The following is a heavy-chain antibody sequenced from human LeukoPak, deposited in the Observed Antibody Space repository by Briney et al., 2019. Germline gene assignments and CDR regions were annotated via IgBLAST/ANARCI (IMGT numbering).Heavy chain of an antibody. CDR1: GYTFNGYY. D-gene: IGHD5-18*01. J-gene: IGHJ4*02. CDR3: AREHVDTAMATMYYFDY. Sequence: ASVTVSCKASGYTFNGYYMHWVRQAPGQGLEWMGWINPNSGGTNYAQRFQGRVTMTRDTSISTAYMELSRLRSDDTAVYYCAREHVDTAMATMYYFDYWGQGTLVSVSS. V-gene: IGHV1-2*02. CDR2: INPNSGGT.